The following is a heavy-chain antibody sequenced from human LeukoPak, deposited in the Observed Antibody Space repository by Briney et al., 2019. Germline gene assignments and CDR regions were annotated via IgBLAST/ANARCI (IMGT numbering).Heavy chain of an antibody. J-gene: IGHJ4*02. Sequence: GGSLRLSCAASGITFSSYGMSWVRQAPGKGLEWVSSISSTGGTTYYADSVKGRFTISRDNSKNTLYLQMNSLRAEDTAVYYCARYGSGSQGFDYWGQGTLVTVSS. D-gene: IGHD3-10*01. CDR1: GITFSSYG. CDR3: ARYGSGSQGFDY. V-gene: IGHV3-23*01. CDR2: ISSTGGTT.